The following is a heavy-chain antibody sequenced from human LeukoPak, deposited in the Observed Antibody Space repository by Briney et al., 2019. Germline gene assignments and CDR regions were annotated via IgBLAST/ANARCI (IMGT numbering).Heavy chain of an antibody. CDR2: IYTSGIT. V-gene: IGHV4-4*07. J-gene: IGHJ3*02. D-gene: IGHD3-10*01. CDR3: ARAYGSGSLDAFDI. Sequence: SETLSLTCSVSGDSISGFYWSWIRQPAGKGLEWVGRIYTSGITNYNPSLKSRVTISVDTSKNQFSLKLSSVTAADTAVYYCARAYGSGSLDAFDIWGQGTMVTVSS. CDR1: GDSISGFY.